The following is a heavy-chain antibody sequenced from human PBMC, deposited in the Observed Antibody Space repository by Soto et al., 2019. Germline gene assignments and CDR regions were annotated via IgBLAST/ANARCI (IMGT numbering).Heavy chain of an antibody. CDR2: IYYSGST. CDR3: NIVVVPAGGDYYYYMDV. J-gene: IGHJ6*03. D-gene: IGHD2-2*01. V-gene: IGHV4-59*08. Sequence: PSETLSLTCTVSGGSISSYYWSWIRQPPGKGLEWIGYIYYSGSTNYNPSLKSRVTISVDTSKNQFSLKLSSVTAADTAVYYCNIVVVPAGGDYYYYMDVWGKGTTVTVSS. CDR1: GGSISSYY.